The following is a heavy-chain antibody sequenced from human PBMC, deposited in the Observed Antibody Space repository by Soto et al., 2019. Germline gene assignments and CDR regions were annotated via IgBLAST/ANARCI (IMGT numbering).Heavy chain of an antibody. CDR3: TSVTRPADV. Sequence: GGSLRLSCAASGFTFSGSAMHWVRQASRKGLEWVGRIRSKANSYATAYAASVKGRFTISRDDSKNTAYLQMNSLKTEDTAVYYCTSVTRPADVWGKGTTVTVSS. CDR2: IRSKANSYAT. D-gene: IGHD4-17*01. CDR1: GFTFSGSA. J-gene: IGHJ6*04. V-gene: IGHV3-73*01.